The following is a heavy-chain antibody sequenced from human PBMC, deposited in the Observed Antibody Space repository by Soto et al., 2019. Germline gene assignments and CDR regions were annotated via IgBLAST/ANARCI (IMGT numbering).Heavy chain of an antibody. CDR2: ISAYNGNT. Sequence: QIQLVQSGGEVKKPGASVKVSCKSSGYKFISHSITWVRQAPGQGLEWMGRISAYNGNTNYAQKLQGRVTMTTDPSTNTAYMERRSLRSDDTAVYYCARGAFCGGAPGCRDMDVWGQGTTVTVSS. CDR1: GYKFISHS. J-gene: IGHJ6*02. V-gene: IGHV1-18*01. D-gene: IGHD2-21*01. CDR3: ARGAFCGGAPGCRDMDV.